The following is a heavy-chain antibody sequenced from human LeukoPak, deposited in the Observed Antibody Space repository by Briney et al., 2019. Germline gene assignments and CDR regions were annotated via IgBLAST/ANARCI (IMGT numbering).Heavy chain of an antibody. D-gene: IGHD6-13*01. J-gene: IGHJ6*02. CDR2: FDPEDGET. CDR1: GYTLTELS. Sequence: SVKVSCKVSGYTLTELSMHWVRQAPGKGLEWMGGFDPEDGETIYAQKFQGRVTMTEDTSTDTAYMELSSLRSEDPAVYYCATGRAYSSSWRINYYYGMDVWGQGTTVTVSS. CDR3: ATGRAYSSSWRINYYYGMDV. V-gene: IGHV1-24*01.